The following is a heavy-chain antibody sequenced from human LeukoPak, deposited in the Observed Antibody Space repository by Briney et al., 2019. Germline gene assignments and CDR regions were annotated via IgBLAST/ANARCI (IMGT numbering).Heavy chain of an antibody. CDR1: GGSISSYY. V-gene: IGHV4-59*01. D-gene: IGHD5-18*01. Sequence: SETLSLTCTVSGGSISSYYWSWIRQPPGKGLEWIGYIYYSGSTNYNPSLKSRVTISVDTSKNQFSLKLSSVTAADTAVYYCARDSWYSYGYSYYYYGMDVWGQGTTVTVSS. CDR3: ARDSWYSYGYSYYYYGMDV. J-gene: IGHJ6*02. CDR2: IYYSGST.